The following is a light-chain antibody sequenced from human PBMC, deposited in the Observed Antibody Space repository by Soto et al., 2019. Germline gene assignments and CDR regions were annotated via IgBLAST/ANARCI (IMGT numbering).Light chain of an antibody. CDR2: DTD. V-gene: IGLV1-51*01. J-gene: IGLJ2*01. Sequence: QSVLTQPPSVSAAPGQTVTISCSGSSSNIARTYVSWYQQVPGAAPKLLTYDTDKRPSEIPDRFSGSKSGTSATLGITGLQTGDEADYYCATWDSSLSALVFGGGTKLTVL. CDR1: SSNIARTY. CDR3: ATWDSSLSALV.